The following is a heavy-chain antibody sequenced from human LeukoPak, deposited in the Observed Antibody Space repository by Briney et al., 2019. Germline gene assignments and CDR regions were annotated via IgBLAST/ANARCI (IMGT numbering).Heavy chain of an antibody. CDR2: IKQDGSEK. J-gene: IGHJ3*02. V-gene: IGHV3-7*01. CDR3: ARDTIVESGYSYGFDYGGIDAFDI. CDR1: GFTFSSYW. D-gene: IGHD5-18*01. Sequence: GGSLRLSCAAPGFTFSSYWMSWVRQAPGKGLEWVANIKQDGSEKYYVDSVKGRFTISRDNAKNSLYLQMNSLRAEDTAVYYCARDTIVESGYSYGFDYGGIDAFDIWGQGTTVTVSS.